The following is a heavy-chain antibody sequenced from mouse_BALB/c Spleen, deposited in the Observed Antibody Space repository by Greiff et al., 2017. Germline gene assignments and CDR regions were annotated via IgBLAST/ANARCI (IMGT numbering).Heavy chain of an antibody. CDR2: IWAGGST. CDR1: GFSLTSYG. CDR3: ARLRAWFAY. V-gene: IGHV2-9*02. Sequence: VKLVESGPGLVAPSQSLSNTCTVSGFSLTSYGVHWVRQPPGKGLEWLGVIWAGGSTNYNSALMSRLSISKDNSKSQVFLKMNSLQTDDTAMYYCARLRAWFAYWGQGTLVTVSA. D-gene: IGHD2-12*01. J-gene: IGHJ3*01.